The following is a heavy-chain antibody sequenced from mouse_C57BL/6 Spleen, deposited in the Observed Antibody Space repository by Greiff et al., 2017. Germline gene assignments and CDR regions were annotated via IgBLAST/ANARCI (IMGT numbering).Heavy chain of an antibody. D-gene: IGHD2-1*01. J-gene: IGHJ3*01. CDR2: IRSKSNNYAT. CDR1: GFSFNTYA. V-gene: IGHV10-1*01. CDR3: HYYGNGFAY. Sequence: VQLKESGGGLVQPKGSLKLSCAASGFSFNTYAMNWVRQAPGKGLEWVARIRSKSNNYATYYADSVKDRFTISRDDSESMLYLQMNNLKTEDTAMYYCHYYGNGFAYWGQGTLVTVSA.